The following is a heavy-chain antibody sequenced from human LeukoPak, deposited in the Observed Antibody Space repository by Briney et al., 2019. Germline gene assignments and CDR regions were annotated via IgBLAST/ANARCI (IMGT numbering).Heavy chain of an antibody. V-gene: IGHV1-8*01. Sequence: APVKASCKASGYTFTENDINWVRQAGGQGLEWMGWMNPGSGNSASAQRFQGRVTMTRDTSMNTAYMELSSLRSEDTAIYYCARGVGAVGDYWGQGTPVTVSS. CDR1: GYTFTEND. D-gene: IGHD1-26*01. CDR2: MNPGSGNS. CDR3: ARGVGAVGDY. J-gene: IGHJ4*02.